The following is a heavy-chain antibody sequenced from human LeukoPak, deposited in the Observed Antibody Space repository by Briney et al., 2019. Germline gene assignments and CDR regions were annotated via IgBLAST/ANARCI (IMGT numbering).Heavy chain of an antibody. CDR1: GFTFTNYA. CDR3: AKVGSYHDFDY. D-gene: IGHD1-26*01. V-gene: IGHV3-30*18. Sequence: GALRLSCAASGFTFTNYAMHWVRQAPGKGLEWVALISYDGSNKYNADSVKGRFTISRDNSKNTLYLQMNRLRAEDTAVYYCAKVGSYHDFDYWGQGTLVTVSS. J-gene: IGHJ4*02. CDR2: ISYDGSNK.